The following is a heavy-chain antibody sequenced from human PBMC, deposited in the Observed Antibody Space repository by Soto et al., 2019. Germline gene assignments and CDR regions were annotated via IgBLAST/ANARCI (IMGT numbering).Heavy chain of an antibody. Sequence: QVQLVQSGAEVKKPGSSVKVSCKASGGTFSTYTITWVRQAPGQGLEWMGRIIPIIGIINYAQKFQGRVTSSADKFTGPAYMELTGLRSDDTAVYYCAGDPDSHYNDSHASSYPWGQGTLVTVSS. V-gene: IGHV1-69*08. CDR1: GGTFSTYT. CDR3: AGDPDSHYNDSHASSYP. CDR2: IIPIIGII. J-gene: IGHJ5*02. D-gene: IGHD4-4*01.